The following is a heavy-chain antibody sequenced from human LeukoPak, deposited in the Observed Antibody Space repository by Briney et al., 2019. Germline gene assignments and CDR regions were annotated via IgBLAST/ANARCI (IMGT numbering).Heavy chain of an antibody. CDR3: ARILLWFGDLNWFDP. J-gene: IGHJ5*02. D-gene: IGHD3-10*01. CDR2: IYYSGST. CDR1: GGSISSSSYY. Sequence: SETLSLTCTVSGGSISSSSYYWGWIRQPPGKGLEWIGSIYYSGSTYYNPSLKGRVTISVDTSKNQFSLKLSSVTAADTAVYYCARILLWFGDLNWFDPWGQGTLVTVSS. V-gene: IGHV4-39*01.